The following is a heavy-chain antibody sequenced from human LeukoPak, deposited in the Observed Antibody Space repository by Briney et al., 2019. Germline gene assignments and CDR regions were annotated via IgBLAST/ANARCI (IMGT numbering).Heavy chain of an antibody. J-gene: IGHJ5*02. CDR3: ARGAITMVRRGPSFDP. V-gene: IGHV1-8*02. CDR2: MNPNSGNT. Sequence: GASVKVSCKASGYTFTSYAMNWVRQAPGQGLEWMGWMNPNSGNTGYAQKFQGRVTMTRNTSISTAYMELSSLRSEDTAVYYCARGAITMVRRGPSFDPWGQGTLVTVSS. D-gene: IGHD3-10*01. CDR1: GYTFTSYA.